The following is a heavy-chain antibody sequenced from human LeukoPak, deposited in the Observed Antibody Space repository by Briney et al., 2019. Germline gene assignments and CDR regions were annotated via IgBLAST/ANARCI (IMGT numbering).Heavy chain of an antibody. D-gene: IGHD5/OR15-5a*01. CDR1: GGSFSGYY. CDR2: INHSGST. Sequence: SETLSLTCAVYGGSFSGYYWSWIRQPPGKGLEWIGEINHSGSTNYNPSLKSRVTISVDLSKNQISMRLSSVTAADTAIYFCARYSLSRETFQHWGQGTLVTVSS. J-gene: IGHJ1*01. V-gene: IGHV4-34*01. CDR3: ARYSLSRETFQH.